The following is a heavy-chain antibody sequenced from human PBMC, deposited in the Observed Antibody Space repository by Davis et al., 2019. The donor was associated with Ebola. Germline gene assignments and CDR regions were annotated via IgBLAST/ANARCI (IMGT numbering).Heavy chain of an antibody. CDR3: ARHYQHEWAWIPNWYFDL. CDR2: IFDTGNT. Sequence: PSETLSLTCTVSGGSIKNYYWSWIRQPPGRGLEWIGYIFDTGNTNSNPPLNSRVTISLDTSENQFSLSLSSVTAADTAVYYCARHYQHEWAWIPNWYFDLWGRGTLVTVSS. V-gene: IGHV4-59*01. J-gene: IGHJ2*01. CDR1: GGSIKNYY. D-gene: IGHD1-26*01.